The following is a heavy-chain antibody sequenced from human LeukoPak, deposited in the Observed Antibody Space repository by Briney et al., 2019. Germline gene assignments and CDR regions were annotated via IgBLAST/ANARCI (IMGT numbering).Heavy chain of an antibody. CDR1: GFTFSSYA. V-gene: IGHV3-23*01. CDR2: ISGSGGST. D-gene: IGHD3-10*01. J-gene: IGHJ6*03. CDR3: AKDLALSSFGELDPYYYYMDV. Sequence: PGGSLRLSCAASGFTFSSYAMSWVRQAPGKGLEWVSAISGSGGSTYYADSVKGRFTISRDNSKNTLYLQMNSLRAEGTAVYYCAKDLALSSFGELDPYYYYMDVWGKGTTVTVSS.